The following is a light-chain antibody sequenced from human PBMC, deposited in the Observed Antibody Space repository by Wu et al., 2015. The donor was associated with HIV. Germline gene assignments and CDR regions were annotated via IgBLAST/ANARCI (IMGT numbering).Light chain of an antibody. V-gene: IGKV3-20*01. J-gene: IGKJ1*01. Sequence: NVLTQSPGTLSLSPGERATLSCRASQSVSSSYLAWYQQKPGQAPRLLIYGASSRATGIPDRFSGSGSGTDSTLTISRLEPEDFAVYYCQQYGSSLWTFGQGTKVEI. CDR2: GAS. CDR3: QQYGSSLWT. CDR1: QSVSSSY.